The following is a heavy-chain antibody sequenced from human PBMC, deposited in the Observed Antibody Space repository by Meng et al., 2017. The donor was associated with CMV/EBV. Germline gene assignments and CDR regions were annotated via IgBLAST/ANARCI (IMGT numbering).Heavy chain of an antibody. CDR2: ITGTTGDT. CDR3: APRITGYYSDAMDV. Sequence: GESLKISCVASGFTFSSYGMTWVRQAPGKGLEWVSTITGTTGDTYYADSVKGRFTISRDNSKSTLSLQMNNLRAEDTAVYYCAPRITGYYSDAMDVWGQGTTVTVSS. V-gene: IGHV3-23*01. D-gene: IGHD3-16*01. J-gene: IGHJ6*02. CDR1: GFTFSSYG.